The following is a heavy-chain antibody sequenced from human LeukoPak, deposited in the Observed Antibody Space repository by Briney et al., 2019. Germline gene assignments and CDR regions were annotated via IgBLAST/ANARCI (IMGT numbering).Heavy chain of an antibody. CDR3: ARRSLVYGDYGMDA. D-gene: IGHD4-17*01. J-gene: IGHJ6*02. CDR1: GGSISSYY. CDR2: IYYSGST. V-gene: IGHV4-59*08. Sequence: SETLSLTCTVSGGSISSYYWSWIRQPPGKGLEWIGYIYYSGSTNYNPSLKSRVTISVDTSKNQFSLKLSSVTAADTAVYYCARRSLVYGDYGMDAWGQGTTVTVSS.